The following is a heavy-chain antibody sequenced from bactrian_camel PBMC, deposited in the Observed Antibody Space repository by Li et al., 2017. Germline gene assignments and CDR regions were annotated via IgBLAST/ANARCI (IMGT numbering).Heavy chain of an antibody. CDR2: INSSGNT. V-gene: IGHV3S53*01. Sequence: HVQLVESGGASVQAGESLRLSCVVSGHTATTRRCMAWFRQAPGKEREGVAVINSSGNTTYADSVKGRFTISEGAMKNTLLLRMNSLRPEDSAKYFCVGGGPFSRPLELADYPHWGQGTQVTVS. CDR3: VGGGPFSRPLELADYPH. J-gene: IGHJ4*01. CDR1: GHTATTRRC.